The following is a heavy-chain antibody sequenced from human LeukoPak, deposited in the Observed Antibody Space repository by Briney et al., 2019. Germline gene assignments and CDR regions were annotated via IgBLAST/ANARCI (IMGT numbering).Heavy chain of an antibody. J-gene: IGHJ4*02. CDR1: GYTFTSYG. CDR3: ARAPTYYDILTGYYAPANFDY. Sequence: ASVKVSCKASGYTFTSYGISWVRQAPGQGLEWMGWISAYNGNTNYAQKLQGRVTMTTDTSTSTAYMELRSPRSDDTAVYYCARAPTYYDILTGYYAPANFDYWGQGTLVTVSS. V-gene: IGHV1-18*01. CDR2: ISAYNGNT. D-gene: IGHD3-9*01.